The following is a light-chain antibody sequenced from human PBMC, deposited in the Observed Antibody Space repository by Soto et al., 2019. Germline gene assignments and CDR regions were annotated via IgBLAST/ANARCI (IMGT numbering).Light chain of an antibody. CDR1: QSVSSSY. CDR2: GAS. J-gene: IGKJ5*01. V-gene: IGKV3-15*01. Sequence: EIVLTQSPGTLSLSPGERATLSCRASQSVSSSYLAWYQQKPGQAPRLLIYGASTRATGIPARFSGSGSGTEFTLTISSLQSEDFAVYYCQQYNNWPPPITFGQGTRLEN. CDR3: QQYNNWPPPIT.